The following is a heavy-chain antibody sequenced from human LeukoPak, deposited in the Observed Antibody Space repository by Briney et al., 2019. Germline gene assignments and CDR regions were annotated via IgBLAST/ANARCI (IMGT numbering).Heavy chain of an antibody. CDR3: AKEVGAES. Sequence: GGSLRLSCAASGFTFSDHYMDWVRQAPGKGLEWVGRTRNKANSYTTEYAASVKGRFTISRDDSKNSLYLQMNSLKAEDTAVYYCAKEVGAESWGQGTLVTVSS. V-gene: IGHV3-72*01. J-gene: IGHJ4*02. CDR2: TRNKANSYTT. CDR1: GFTFSDHY. D-gene: IGHD1-26*01.